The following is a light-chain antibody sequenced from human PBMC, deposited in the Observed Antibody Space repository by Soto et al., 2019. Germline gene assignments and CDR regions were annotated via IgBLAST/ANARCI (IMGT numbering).Light chain of an antibody. J-gene: IGLJ2*01. CDR2: DVS. CDR1: SSDFGGYNY. CDR3: SSYTSSSTLL. V-gene: IGLV2-14*01. Sequence: QSALTQPASVSGYPGQSITISCTGTSSDFGGYNYVSWYQQHPGKAPKLMIYDVSNRPSGVSNRFSGSKSGNTASLTISGLQAEDEADYYCSSYTSSSTLLFGGGTKVTVL.